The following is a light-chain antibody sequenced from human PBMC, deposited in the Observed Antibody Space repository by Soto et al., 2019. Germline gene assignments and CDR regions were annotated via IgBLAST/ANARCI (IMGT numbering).Light chain of an antibody. J-gene: IGLJ2*01. Sequence: QSALTQPPSASGSPGQSVTISCTGTSSDVGGYNYVSWYQQHPGKAPKLMISEVSKRPSGVPDRFSGSKSGNTASLTVSGLQAEDEADYYCSSFAGDNNLVFGGGTQVTFL. CDR1: SSDVGGYNY. CDR2: EVS. V-gene: IGLV2-8*01. CDR3: SSFAGDNNLV.